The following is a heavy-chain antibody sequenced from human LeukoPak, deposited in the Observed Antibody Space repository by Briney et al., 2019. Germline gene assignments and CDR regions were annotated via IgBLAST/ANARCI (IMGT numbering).Heavy chain of an antibody. V-gene: IGHV3-74*01. CDR1: GFTFSSFW. CDR3: ARVSSGSYFGYYYYYMDV. CDR2: INSDGSST. D-gene: IGHD1-26*01. J-gene: IGHJ6*03. Sequence: GGSLRLSRAASGFTFSSFWMHWVRQVPGKGLVWVSRINSDGSSTSYADSVKGRFTISRDNAKNTLYLQMNSLRAEDTAVYYCARVSSGSYFGYYYYYMDVWGKGTTVTVSS.